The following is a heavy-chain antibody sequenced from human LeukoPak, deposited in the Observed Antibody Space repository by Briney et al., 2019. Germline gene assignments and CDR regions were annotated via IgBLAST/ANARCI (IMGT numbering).Heavy chain of an antibody. CDR1: GFTVSSNY. V-gene: IGHV3-66*01. J-gene: IGHJ4*02. CDR2: IYSGGST. Sequence: PGGPLRLSCAASGFTVSSNYMSWVRQAPGKGPEWVSVIYSGGSTYYADSVKGRFTISRDNSKNTLYLQMNSLRAEDTAVYYCARVRMVAASYFDYWGQGTLVTVSS. D-gene: IGHD2-15*01. CDR3: ARVRMVAASYFDY.